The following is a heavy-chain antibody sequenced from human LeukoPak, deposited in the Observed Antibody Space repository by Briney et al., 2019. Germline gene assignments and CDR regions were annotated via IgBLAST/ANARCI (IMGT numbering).Heavy chain of an antibody. V-gene: IGHV4-30-2*01. Sequence: SETLSLTCAVSGCSISSGGYSWSWIRQPPGKGLEWIGYIYHSGSTYYNPSLKSRVTISVDRSKNQFSLKLSSVTAADTAVYYCASIGGLDAFDIWGQGTMVTVSS. CDR2: IYHSGST. CDR1: GCSISSGGYS. D-gene: IGHD3/OR15-3a*01. J-gene: IGHJ3*02. CDR3: ASIGGLDAFDI.